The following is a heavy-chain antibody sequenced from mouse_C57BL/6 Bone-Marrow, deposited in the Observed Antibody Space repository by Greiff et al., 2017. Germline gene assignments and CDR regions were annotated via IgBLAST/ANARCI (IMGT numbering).Heavy chain of an antibody. CDR2: IFPGSGST. Sequence: VQGVESGPELVKPGASVKISCKASGYTFTDYYINWVKQRPGQGLEWIGWIFPGSGSTYYNEKFKGKATLTVDKSSSTAYMLLSSLTSEDSAVYFCARSNYYGSSYGYFDVWGTGTTVTVSS. CDR3: ARSNYYGSSYGYFDV. J-gene: IGHJ1*03. CDR1: GYTFTDYY. D-gene: IGHD1-1*01. V-gene: IGHV1-75*01.